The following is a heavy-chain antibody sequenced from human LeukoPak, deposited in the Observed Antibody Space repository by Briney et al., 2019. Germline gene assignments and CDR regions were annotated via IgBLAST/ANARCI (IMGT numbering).Heavy chain of an antibody. J-gene: IGHJ4*02. CDR3: ARGSTSDWPLDH. V-gene: IGHV1-3*01. D-gene: IGHD2-2*01. CDR2: IDAGNGNT. Sequence: ASVKVSCKASGYTFSDYAIHWVRQAPGQRLEWMGWIDAGNGNTRYSQKFQGRVTITRDTSTSTAYIELSSLRSEDTAMYYCARGSTSDWPLDHWGQETLVTISS. CDR1: GYTFSDYA.